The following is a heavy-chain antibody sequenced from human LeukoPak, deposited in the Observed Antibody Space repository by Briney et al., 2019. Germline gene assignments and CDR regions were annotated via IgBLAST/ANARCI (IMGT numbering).Heavy chain of an antibody. CDR3: ASGAYCGGDCFMPYYYYYYMDV. J-gene: IGHJ6*03. CDR1: CGSISSYY. V-gene: IGHV4-59*01. CDR2: IYYSGST. D-gene: IGHD2-21*01. Sequence: SETLSLTCTVSCGSISSYYWSWIRQPPGKGLEWIGYIYYSGSTNYNPSLKSRVTISVDTSKNQFSLKLSSVTAADTAVYYCASGAYCGGDCFMPYYYYYYMDVWGKGTTVTVSS.